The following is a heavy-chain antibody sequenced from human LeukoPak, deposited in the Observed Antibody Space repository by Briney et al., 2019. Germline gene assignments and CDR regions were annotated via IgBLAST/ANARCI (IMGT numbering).Heavy chain of an antibody. CDR3: ARVGYDIVATNGWFDP. V-gene: IGHV4-59*01. J-gene: IGHJ5*02. D-gene: IGHD5-12*01. Sequence: PSETLSLTCTVSGGSISSYYWSWIRQPPGKGLEWIGYIYYSGSTNYNPSLKSRVTISVDTSKNQFSLKLSSVTAADTAVYYCARVGYDIVATNGWFDPWGQGTLVTVSS. CDR2: IYYSGST. CDR1: GGSISSYY.